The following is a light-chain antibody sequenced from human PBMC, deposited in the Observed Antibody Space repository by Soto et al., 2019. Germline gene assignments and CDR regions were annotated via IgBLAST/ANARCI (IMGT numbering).Light chain of an antibody. Sequence: EVVMTQSPATLSVSPWERATLSCRASQSVSSYLAWYQQKPGQAPRLLIYDASTRATSIPARFSGGGSGTEFTLTISSLQSEDFAFYYCQQFNNWPRTFGQGTKVDIK. CDR3: QQFNNWPRT. V-gene: IGKV3-15*01. J-gene: IGKJ1*01. CDR1: QSVSSY. CDR2: DAS.